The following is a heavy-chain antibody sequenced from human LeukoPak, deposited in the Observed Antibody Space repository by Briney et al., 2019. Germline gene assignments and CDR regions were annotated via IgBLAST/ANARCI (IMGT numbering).Heavy chain of an antibody. V-gene: IGHV4-31*03. Sequence: SETLSLTCTVSGGSISSGGYYWSRIRQHPGKGLEWIGYIYYSGSTYYNPSLKSRVTISVDTSKNQFSLKLSSVTAADTAVYYCARNSSGYYNGMDVWGQGTTVTVSS. CDR2: IYYSGST. J-gene: IGHJ6*02. D-gene: IGHD3-22*01. CDR1: GGSISSGGYY. CDR3: ARNSSGYYNGMDV.